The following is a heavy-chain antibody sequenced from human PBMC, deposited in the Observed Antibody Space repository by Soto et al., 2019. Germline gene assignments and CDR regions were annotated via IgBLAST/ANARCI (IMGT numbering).Heavy chain of an antibody. CDR1: GYTFTSYY. J-gene: IGHJ3*02. V-gene: IGHV1-46*01. D-gene: IGHD6-6*01. Sequence: QVQLVQSGAEVKKPGASVKVSCKASGYTFTSYYMHWVRQAPGQGLAWMGIINPSGGSPSYAQKFQGRVTMTRDKSTSIVYMELSSLRSEDTAVYYCAREAALVQGRAFDIWGQGTMVTVSS. CDR2: INPSGGSP. CDR3: AREAALVQGRAFDI.